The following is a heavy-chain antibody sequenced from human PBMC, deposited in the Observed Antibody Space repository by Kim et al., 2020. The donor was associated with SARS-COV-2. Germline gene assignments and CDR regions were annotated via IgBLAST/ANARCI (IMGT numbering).Heavy chain of an antibody. J-gene: IGHJ5*02. D-gene: IGHD6-19*01. CDR3: TRSHAVAGTGNWFDP. CDR1: GITVSNNY. Sequence: GGSLRLSCSASGITVSNNYLNWVRQAPGKGLEWVSVLYRGGRADYADSMKGRFTMSSDTSKNTVYLQMNSLRVADTAVYYCTRSHAVAGTGNWFDPWGQGTLVTVSS. CDR2: LYRGGRA. V-gene: IGHV3-53*01.